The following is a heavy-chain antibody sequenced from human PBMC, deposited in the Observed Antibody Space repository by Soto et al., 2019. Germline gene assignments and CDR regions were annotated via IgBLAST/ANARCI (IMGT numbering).Heavy chain of an antibody. CDR3: AICYGSAIDY. J-gene: IGHJ4*02. V-gene: IGHV4-4*08. D-gene: IGHD3-10*02. CDR2: IYNSGST. CDR1: GGTISSWY. Sequence: QVQLQESGPGLVKPSETLSLTCTVSGGTISSWYWSWIRQPPGKGLESIGYIYNSGSTNCNPSLKSRVTISVDTSKNQFSLKLSSVTAADTAVYYCAICYGSAIDYWGQGTLVTVSS.